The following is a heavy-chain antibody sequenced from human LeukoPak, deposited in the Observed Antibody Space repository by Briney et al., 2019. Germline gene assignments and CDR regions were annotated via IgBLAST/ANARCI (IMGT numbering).Heavy chain of an antibody. J-gene: IGHJ4*02. CDR2: IYSGGST. V-gene: IGHV3-66*01. D-gene: IGHD5-18*01. CDR1: GFTFSSYS. Sequence: GGSLRLSCAASGFTFSSYSMNWVRQAPGKGLEWVSVIYSGGSTYYADSVKGRFTISRDNSKNTLYLQMNSLGAEDTAVYYCARETQLWLSGLDYWGQGTLVTVSS. CDR3: ARETQLWLSGLDY.